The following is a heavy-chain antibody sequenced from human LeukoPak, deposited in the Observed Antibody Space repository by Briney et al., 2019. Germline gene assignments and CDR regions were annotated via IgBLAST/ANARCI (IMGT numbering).Heavy chain of an antibody. CDR3: ARVITGTMTMDV. J-gene: IGHJ6*03. CDR1: GGSISSSSYY. D-gene: IGHD1-7*01. Sequence: PSETLSLTCTVSGGSISSSSYYWGWIRQPPGKGLEWIGSIYYSGSTYYNPSLKSRVTISVDTSKNQFSLKLSSVTAADTAVYYCARVITGTMTMDVWGKGTTVTVSS. V-gene: IGHV4-39*01. CDR2: IYYSGST.